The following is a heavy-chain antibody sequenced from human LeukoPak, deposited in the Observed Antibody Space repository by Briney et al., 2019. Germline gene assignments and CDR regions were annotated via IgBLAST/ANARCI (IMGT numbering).Heavy chain of an antibody. V-gene: IGHV3-21*01. Sequence: PGGSLRLSCAASGFTFSSYSMNWVRQAPGKGLEWVSSISSSSSYIYYADSVKGRFTISRDNAKNSLYLQMNSLRAEDTAVYYCAREGGYSGPLDYWGQGTLVTVSS. D-gene: IGHD5-12*01. CDR2: ISSSSSYI. J-gene: IGHJ4*02. CDR1: GFTFSSYS. CDR3: AREGGYSGPLDY.